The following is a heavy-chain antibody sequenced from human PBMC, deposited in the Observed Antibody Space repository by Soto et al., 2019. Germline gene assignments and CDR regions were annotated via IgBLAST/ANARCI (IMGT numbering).Heavy chain of an antibody. CDR2: VSAGGDMT. V-gene: IGHV3-23*01. Sequence: DVQLLESGGHLVQPGGSLRLSCAASGFTFSSYAMSWVRQAPGKGLEWVSRVSAGGDMTYYSDSVKGRFTISRDNSNNALFLQMNSLRIEDTALYYCARGDRAGSGSPASYYYSGLDVWGQGATVTVS. CDR3: ARGDRAGSGSPASYYYSGLDV. CDR1: GFTFSSYA. D-gene: IGHD3-10*01. J-gene: IGHJ6*02.